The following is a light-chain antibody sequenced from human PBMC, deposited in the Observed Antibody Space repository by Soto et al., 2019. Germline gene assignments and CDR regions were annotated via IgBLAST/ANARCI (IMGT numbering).Light chain of an antibody. CDR3: SSYTSSSPWV. Sequence: QSALTQPASVSGSPGQSSTISCTGTSSDVGGYNYVSWYQQHPGKDPKLMIYDVSNRPSGVSDRFSGSKSGNTASLTISGLQAEDEADYYCSSYTSSSPWVFGGGTQLTVL. CDR2: DVS. J-gene: IGLJ7*01. CDR1: SSDVGGYNY. V-gene: IGLV2-14*01.